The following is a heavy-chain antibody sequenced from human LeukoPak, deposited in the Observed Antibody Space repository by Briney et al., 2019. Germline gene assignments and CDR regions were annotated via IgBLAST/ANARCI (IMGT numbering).Heavy chain of an antibody. CDR2: IYYSGST. D-gene: IGHD3-16*01. J-gene: IGHJ6*03. V-gene: IGHV4-59*12. CDR1: GGSISSYY. Sequence: TSETLSLTCTVSGGSISSYYWSWIRQPPGKGLEWIGYIYYSGSTNYNPSLKSRVTISVDTSKNQFSLKLSSVTAADTAVYYCARGGEGYYYYYMDVWGKGTTVTVSS. CDR3: ARGGEGYYYYYMDV.